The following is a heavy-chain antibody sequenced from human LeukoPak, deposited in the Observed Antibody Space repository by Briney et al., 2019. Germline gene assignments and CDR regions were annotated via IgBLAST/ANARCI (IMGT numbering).Heavy chain of an antibody. V-gene: IGHV1-2*02. J-gene: IGHJ5*02. Sequence: ASVKVSCKASGYTFTDFYIHWVRQAPGQGPEWMGWTNPNIGSTNPAQKFQGRVTMTRDTSISTAYMELSRLRSDDTAVYYCARATEYYDILTGYYNVGNWFDPWGQGTLDTVSS. CDR2: TNPNIGST. D-gene: IGHD3-9*01. CDR3: ARATEYYDILTGYYNVGNWFDP. CDR1: GYTFTDFY.